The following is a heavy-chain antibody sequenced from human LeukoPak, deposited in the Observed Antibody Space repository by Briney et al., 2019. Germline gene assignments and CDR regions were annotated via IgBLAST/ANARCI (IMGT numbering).Heavy chain of an antibody. CDR3: AAQLDLYYYDSSGYSPPDY. D-gene: IGHD3-22*01. Sequence: GGSLRLSCAASGFTFSSYGMSWVRQAPGKGLEWVSAISGSGGSTYYADSVKGRFTISRDNSKNTLYLQMNSLRAEDTAVYYCAAQLDLYYYDSSGYSPPDYWGQGTLVTVSS. CDR2: ISGSGGST. J-gene: IGHJ4*02. V-gene: IGHV3-23*01. CDR1: GFTFSSYG.